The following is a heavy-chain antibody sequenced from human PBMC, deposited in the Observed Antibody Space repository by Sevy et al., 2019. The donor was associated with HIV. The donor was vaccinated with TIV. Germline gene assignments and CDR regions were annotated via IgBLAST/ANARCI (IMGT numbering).Heavy chain of an antibody. CDR3: AKGHYRYSSSWRGGLYFDY. CDR2: ISGSGGST. Sequence: GGSLRLSCAASGFTFSSYAMSWVRQAPGKGLEWVSAISGSGGSTYYADSVKGRFTISRDNSKNTLYLQMNSLRAEDTAVYYCAKGHYRYSSSWRGGLYFDYWGQGTLVTVSS. V-gene: IGHV3-23*01. J-gene: IGHJ4*02. D-gene: IGHD6-13*01. CDR1: GFTFSSYA.